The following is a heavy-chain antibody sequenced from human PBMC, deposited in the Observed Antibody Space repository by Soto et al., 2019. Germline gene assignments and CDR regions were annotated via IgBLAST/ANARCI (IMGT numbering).Heavy chain of an antibody. D-gene: IGHD3-22*01. J-gene: IGHJ3*02. V-gene: IGHV1-46*01. CDR2: INPSGGST. CDR1: GYTFTSYY. CDR3: ARGVERITMIVVVIASPLDAFDI. Sequence: ASVKVSCKASGYTFTSYYMHWVRQAPGQGLEWMGIINPSGGSTSYAQKFQGRVTMTRDTSTSTVYMELSSLRSEDTAVYYCARGVERITMIVVVIASPLDAFDIWGQGTMVTVSS.